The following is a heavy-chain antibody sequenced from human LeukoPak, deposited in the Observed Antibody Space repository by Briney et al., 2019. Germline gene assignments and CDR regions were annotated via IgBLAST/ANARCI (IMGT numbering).Heavy chain of an antibody. V-gene: IGHV4-30-4*08. CDR2: IYFSGST. D-gene: IGHD5-12*01. CDR1: GGSISSGDYY. J-gene: IGHJ4*02. Sequence: KSSETLSLTCTVSGGSISSGDYYWSWICQPPGKGLEWIGYIYFSGSTYYNPSLKSRVTISVDTTENQFSLKLSSVTAADTAVYYCARYSGYASPGAGLSWGQGTLVTVSS. CDR3: ARYSGYASPGAGLS.